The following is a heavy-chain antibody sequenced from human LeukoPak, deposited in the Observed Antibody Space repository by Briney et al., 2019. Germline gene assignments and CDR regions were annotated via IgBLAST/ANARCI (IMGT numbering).Heavy chain of an antibody. Sequence: GGSLRLSCAASGFTVSTNYMTWVRQAPGKGLEWVSVIHSGGRTDYADSVKGRFIISRDNSKNTLYLQMNSLRVEDTAMYYCAKDPALDPWGQGTRVTVSS. J-gene: IGHJ5*02. CDR2: IHSGGRT. CDR3: AKDPALDP. V-gene: IGHV3-66*01. CDR1: GFTVSTNY.